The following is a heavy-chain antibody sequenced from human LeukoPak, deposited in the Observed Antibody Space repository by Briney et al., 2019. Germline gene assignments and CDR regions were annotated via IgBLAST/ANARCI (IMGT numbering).Heavy chain of an antibody. Sequence: ASVKVSCKASGGTFSSYAISWVRQAPGQGLEWMGGIIPIFGTANYAQKFQGRVTITADESTSTAYMELSSLRSEDTAVYYCARAAPLPYAQFDYWGQGTLVTVSS. CDR3: ARAAPLPYAQFDY. CDR2: IIPIFGTA. D-gene: IGHD2-2*01. V-gene: IGHV1-69*13. CDR1: GGTFSSYA. J-gene: IGHJ4*02.